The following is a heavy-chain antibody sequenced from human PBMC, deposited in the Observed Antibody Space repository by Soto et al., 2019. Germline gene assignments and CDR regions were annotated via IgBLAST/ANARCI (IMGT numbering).Heavy chain of an antibody. Sequence: SETLSLTCTVSGGSISSGGYYWSWIRQHPGKGLEWIGYIYYSGSTYYNPSLKSRVTISVDTSKNQFSLKLSSVTAADTAVYYCARDGYSYGGTYGMDVWGQGTTVTVSS. J-gene: IGHJ6*02. D-gene: IGHD5-18*01. CDR3: ARDGYSYGGTYGMDV. CDR1: GGSISSGGYY. V-gene: IGHV4-31*03. CDR2: IYYSGST.